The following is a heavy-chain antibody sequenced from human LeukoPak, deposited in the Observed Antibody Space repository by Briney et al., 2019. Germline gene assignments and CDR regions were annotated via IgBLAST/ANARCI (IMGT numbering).Heavy chain of an antibody. CDR3: ARAGGNSRFDY. D-gene: IGHD4-23*01. CDR1: GGSISSSSYS. Sequence: PSETLSLTCTVSGGSISSSSYSWGWIRQPPGKGLEWIGEINHSGSTNYNPSLKSRVTISVDTSKNQFSLKLSSVTAADTAVYYCARAGGNSRFDYWGQGTLVTVSS. V-gene: IGHV4-39*07. J-gene: IGHJ4*02. CDR2: INHSGST.